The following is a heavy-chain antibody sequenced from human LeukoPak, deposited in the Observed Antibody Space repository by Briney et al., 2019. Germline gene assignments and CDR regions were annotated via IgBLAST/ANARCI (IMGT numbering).Heavy chain of an antibody. V-gene: IGHV1-18*01. J-gene: IGHJ4*02. Sequence: ASVKVSCKASGYIFINYGISWVRQAPGQGLEWMGWISPYNGHTNYAPNLQDRLTMTTDTSTSTAYMELRSLRSDDTAVYYCEKTRDTVLNEYWGQGTLVTVSS. CDR1: GYIFINYG. CDR2: ISPYNGHT. CDR3: EKTRDTVLNEY.